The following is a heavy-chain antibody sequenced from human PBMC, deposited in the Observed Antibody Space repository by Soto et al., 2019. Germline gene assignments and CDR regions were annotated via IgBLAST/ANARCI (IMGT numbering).Heavy chain of an antibody. CDR1: GYSLSVYL. Sequence: SVKIASKSAGYSLSVYLVDGRLQTHGQGPEWMGWINPNSGGTNYAQKFQGWVTMTRDTSISTAYMELRRLRSDDPAVYYCARELFDSSGYSRVWGALDIWAQGTMLTVSS. V-gene: IGHV1-2*04. CDR3: ARELFDSSGYSRVWGALDI. J-gene: IGHJ3*02. D-gene: IGHD3-22*01. CDR2: INPNSGGT.